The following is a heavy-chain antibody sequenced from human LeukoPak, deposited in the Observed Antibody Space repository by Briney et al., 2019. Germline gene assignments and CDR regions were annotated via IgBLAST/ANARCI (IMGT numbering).Heavy chain of an antibody. Sequence: ASVTVSCKVSGYTLTELSMVWVRQAHGKLLEWMGSFDPEEGKTVYAQKFQGRVTMTEDTSTDTAYMELSSLRSEDTAVYYCATGYLVTAGLMDVWGQGTTVTVSS. CDR1: GYTLTELS. J-gene: IGHJ6*02. D-gene: IGHD6-13*01. CDR3: ATGYLVTAGLMDV. CDR2: FDPEEGKT. V-gene: IGHV1-24*01.